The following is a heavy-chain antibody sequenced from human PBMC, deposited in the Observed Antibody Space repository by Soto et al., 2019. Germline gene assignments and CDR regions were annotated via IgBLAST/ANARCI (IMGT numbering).Heavy chain of an antibody. D-gene: IGHD5-18*01. CDR3: ASLVAGYSYGHFDY. Sequence: SETLSLTCTVSGGSLSGYSWSWIRQPPGKGLEWIGYIFYRGSTNYNPSLKSRVTISVDTSKNQFSLKLSSVTAADTAVYYCASLVAGYSYGHFDYWGQGTLVNVSS. CDR1: GGSLSGYS. CDR2: IFYRGST. V-gene: IGHV4-59*01. J-gene: IGHJ4*02.